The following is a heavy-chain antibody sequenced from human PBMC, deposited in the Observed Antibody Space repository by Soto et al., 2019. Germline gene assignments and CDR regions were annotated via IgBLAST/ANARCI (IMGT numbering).Heavy chain of an antibody. D-gene: IGHD3-22*01. V-gene: IGHV2-5*02. CDR3: AHSDQGPPDMINWFDP. CDR2: IYWDDDK. Sequence: QLTLKESRPPLVKPTPTLTLTCTFSGFSLSTSGVGVGWIRQPPGKALEWLALIYWDDDKRYSPSMKSRLTITKDTSKNQVVLTMTNMDPVDTATYYCAHSDQGPPDMINWFDPWGQGTLVTVSS. CDR1: GFSLSTSGVG. J-gene: IGHJ5*02.